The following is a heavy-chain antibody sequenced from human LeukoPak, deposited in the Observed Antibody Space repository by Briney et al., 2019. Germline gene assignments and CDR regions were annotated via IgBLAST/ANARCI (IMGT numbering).Heavy chain of an antibody. CDR1: GLSLTNYA. CDR2: ISESTGWT. CDR3: TNFRATGAPHYFEY. D-gene: IGHD1-26*01. J-gene: IGHJ4*02. V-gene: IGHV3-23*01. Sequence: GGSLRLSCTAAGLSLTNYALGWVRQAPGKGLEWVSIISESTGWTDYADSVRGRFTISRDNSKNTLYLHMNSLRVEDTATYFCTNFRATGAPHYFEYRGQGTLVTVSS.